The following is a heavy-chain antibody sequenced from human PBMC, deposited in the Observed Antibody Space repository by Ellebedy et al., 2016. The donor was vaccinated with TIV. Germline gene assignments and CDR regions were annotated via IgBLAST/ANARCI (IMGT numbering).Heavy chain of an antibody. CDR2: ISGSGGST. CDR3: AKDRDHRGDYFDS. CDR1: GFPFSSYA. V-gene: IGHV3-23*01. Sequence: GESLKISCAASGFPFSSYAMSWVRQAPGKGLEWVSAISGSGGSTYYADSVKGRFTISRDNSKNTLYLQMNSLRDEDTAVYYCAKDRDHRGDYFDSWGQGTLVTVSS. J-gene: IGHJ4*02.